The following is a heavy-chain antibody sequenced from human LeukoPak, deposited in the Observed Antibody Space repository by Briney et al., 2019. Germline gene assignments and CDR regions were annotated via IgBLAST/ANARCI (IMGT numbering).Heavy chain of an antibody. CDR2: INSDGSST. J-gene: IGHJ6*02. CDR3: ARSNYYTVDV. V-gene: IGHV3-74*01. CDR1: GFTFSTYW. Sequence: GGSLRLSCAASGFTFSTYWMYWVRQAPGKGLVWVSRINSDGSSTKNADSVKGRFATSRDNAKNSLYLQMNSLRADDTAVYYCARSNYYTVDVWGQGTAVTVSS.